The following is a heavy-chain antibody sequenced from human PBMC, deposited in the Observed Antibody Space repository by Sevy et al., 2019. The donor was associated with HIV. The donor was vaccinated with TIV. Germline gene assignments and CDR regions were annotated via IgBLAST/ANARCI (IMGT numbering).Heavy chain of an antibody. CDR2: IKSETDGGAA. D-gene: IGHD4-4*01. J-gene: IGHJ4*02. V-gene: IGHV3-15*01. CDR3: TTDLGFYSSK. Sequence: GGSLRLSCAASGITFSSAWMSWVRLVPGKGLEWLGRIKSETDGGAADYAAAVKGRFTISRDDSKETLYLQLNNLKTEDTAVYYCTTDLGFYSSKWGQGTLVTVSS. CDR1: GITFSSAW.